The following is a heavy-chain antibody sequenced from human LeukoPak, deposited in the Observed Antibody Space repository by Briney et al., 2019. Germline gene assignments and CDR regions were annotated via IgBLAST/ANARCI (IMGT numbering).Heavy chain of an antibody. CDR1: GYTFTSYD. CDR2: MNPNSGNT. J-gene: IGHJ4*02. D-gene: IGHD1-26*01. V-gene: IGHV1-8*01. CDR3: ARDHGDSGSYWVDY. Sequence: ASVKVSCTASGYTFTSYDINWVRQATGQGLEWMGWMNPNSGNTGYAQKFQGRVTMTRNTSISTAYMELSSLRSEDTAVYYCARDHGDSGSYWVDYWGQGTLVTVSS.